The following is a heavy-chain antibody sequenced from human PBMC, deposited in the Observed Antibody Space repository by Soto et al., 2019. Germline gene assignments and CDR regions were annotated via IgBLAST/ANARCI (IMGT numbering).Heavy chain of an antibody. CDR2: IRTDTGNT. D-gene: IGHD1-26*01. V-gene: IGHV1-3*04. Sequence: ASVKFSCTSSGYTFTNHAIHWVRQAPGQRLQWMGWIRTDTGNTRYSQKFQDRVTITRDTSASTVYVDLSSLTSEDTAVYYWAKESPPESGSYYGKWGQGTLV. J-gene: IGHJ4*02. CDR1: GYTFTNHA. CDR3: AKESPPESGSYYGK.